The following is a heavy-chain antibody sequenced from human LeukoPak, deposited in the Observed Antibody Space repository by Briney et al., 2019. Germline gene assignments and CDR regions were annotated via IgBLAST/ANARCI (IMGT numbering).Heavy chain of an antibody. CDR1: GGSISSYY. CDR2: INHSGST. J-gene: IGHJ5*02. V-gene: IGHV4-34*01. Sequence: SETLSLTCTVSGGSISSYYWSWIRQPPGKGLEWIGEINHSGSTNYNPSLKSRVTISVDTSKNQFSLKLSSVTAADTAVYYCARSSEQWLPACWFDPWGQGTLVTVSS. D-gene: IGHD6-19*01. CDR3: ARSSEQWLPACWFDP.